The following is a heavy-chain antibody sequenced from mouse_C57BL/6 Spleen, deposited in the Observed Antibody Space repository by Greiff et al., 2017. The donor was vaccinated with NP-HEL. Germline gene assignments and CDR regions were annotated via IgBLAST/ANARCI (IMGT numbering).Heavy chain of an antibody. D-gene: IGHD1-1*01. CDR2: ISSGSSTI. CDR1: GFTFSDYG. V-gene: IGHV5-17*01. Sequence: EVKLMESGGGLVKPGGSLKLSCAASGFTFSDYGMHWVRQAPEKGLEWVAYISSGSSTIYYADTVKGRFTISRDNAKNTLFLQMTSLRSEDTAMYYCARIDYYGSSYYFDYWGQGTTLTVSS. CDR3: ARIDYYGSSYYFDY. J-gene: IGHJ2*01.